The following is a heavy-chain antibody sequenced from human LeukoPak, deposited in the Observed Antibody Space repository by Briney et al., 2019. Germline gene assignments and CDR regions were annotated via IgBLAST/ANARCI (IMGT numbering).Heavy chain of an antibody. D-gene: IGHD1-1*01. J-gene: IGHJ5*02. CDR1: GYTFTGYY. Sequence: ASVKVSCKASGYTFTGYYMHWVRQAPGQGLEWMGWINPNSGGTNYAQKFQGRVTMTRDTSISTAYMELSRLRSDDTAVYYCARDLEPTYNWFDPWGQGTLVTVSS. V-gene: IGHV1-2*02. CDR3: ARDLEPTYNWFDP. CDR2: INPNSGGT.